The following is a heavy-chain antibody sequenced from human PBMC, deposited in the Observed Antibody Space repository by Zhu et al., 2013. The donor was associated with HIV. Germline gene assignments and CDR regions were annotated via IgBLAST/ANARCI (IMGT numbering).Heavy chain of an antibody. D-gene: IGHD3-10*01. CDR3: ARDRANVGRRQRGSDP. CDR2: IIPIFGTA. CDR1: GGTFGSNN. V-gene: IGHV1-69*01. Sequence: QVQLVQSEAEVKKPGSSVKVSCKASGGTFGSNNFNWVRQAPGQGLEWMGGIIPIFGTANYAQKFQGRVTITADESTSTAYMELSSLRSEDTAVYYCARDRANVGRRQRGSDPWGQGTLVTVSS. J-gene: IGHJ5*02.